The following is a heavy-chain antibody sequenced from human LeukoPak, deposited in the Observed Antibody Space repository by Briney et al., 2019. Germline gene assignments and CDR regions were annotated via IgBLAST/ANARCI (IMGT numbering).Heavy chain of an antibody. J-gene: IGHJ4*02. CDR1: GFTFSDYW. Sequence: GGSLRLSCAASGFTFSDYWMHWVRQAPGKGLVWVSLIHSDGGTTNYADSVKGRFTISRDNAKNTVYLQTNSLRVEDTAVYYCERDIYSIVDWGQGTLVTVS. D-gene: IGHD3-16*02. V-gene: IGHV3-74*01. CDR3: ERDIYSIVD. CDR2: IHSDGGTT.